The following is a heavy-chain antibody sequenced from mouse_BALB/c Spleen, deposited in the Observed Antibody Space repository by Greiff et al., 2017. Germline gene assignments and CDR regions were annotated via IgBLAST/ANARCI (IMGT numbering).Heavy chain of an antibody. CDR1: GFAFSSYD. CDR3: ARQWYYGYAMDY. V-gene: IGHV5-12-1*01. J-gene: IGHJ4*01. CDR2: ISSGGGST. D-gene: IGHD1-1*01. Sequence: EVQRVESGGGLVKPGGSLKLSCAASGFAFSSYDMSWVRQTPEKRLEWVAYISSGGGSTYYPDTVKGRFTISRDNAKNTLYLQMSSLKSEDTAMYYCARQWYYGYAMDYWGQGTSVTVSS.